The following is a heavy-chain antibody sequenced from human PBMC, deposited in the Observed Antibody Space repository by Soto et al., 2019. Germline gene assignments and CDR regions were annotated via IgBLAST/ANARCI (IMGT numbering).Heavy chain of an antibody. D-gene: IGHD3-3*01. J-gene: IGHJ6*02. CDR2: IYYSGST. CDR3: AKDTIFGVVFYGMDV. CDR1: GGSISSSSYY. V-gene: IGHV4-39*02. Sequence: PSETLSLTCTVSGGSISSSSYYWVLIRQPPGKGLEWIGSIYYSGSTYYNPSLKSRVTISVDTSKNQFSLKLSSVTAADTAVYYCAKDTIFGVVFYGMDVWGQGTTVTVSS.